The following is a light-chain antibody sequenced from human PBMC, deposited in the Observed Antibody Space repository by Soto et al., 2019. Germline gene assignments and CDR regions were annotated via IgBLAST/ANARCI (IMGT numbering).Light chain of an antibody. CDR2: DXS. Sequence: SQLTQSPSSLAASLGGRVTFPXRASQGISLYLTWYQQKPGXAPKXXXYDXSTLQSGVPSRLSGSGSGTDFTLTISSLQPDDFATYHCQQLNRYTRTFGGGTKVDIK. CDR3: QQLNRYTRT. CDR1: QGISLY. J-gene: IGKJ4*01. V-gene: IGKV1-9*01.